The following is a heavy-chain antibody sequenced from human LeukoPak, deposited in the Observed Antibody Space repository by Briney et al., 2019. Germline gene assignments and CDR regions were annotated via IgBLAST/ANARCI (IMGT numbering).Heavy chain of an antibody. CDR2: IRSKAYGGTT. J-gene: IGHJ4*02. CDR1: GFTFGDYA. D-gene: IGHD6-6*01. V-gene: IGHV3-49*04. Sequence: PGGSLRLSXTASGFTFGDYAMSWVRQAPGKGLEWVGFIRSKAYGGTTEYAASVKGRFTISRDDSKSIAYLQMNSLKTEDTAVYYCTRDGRGGYSSSSGDDYWGQGTLVTVSS. CDR3: TRDGRGGYSSSSGDDY.